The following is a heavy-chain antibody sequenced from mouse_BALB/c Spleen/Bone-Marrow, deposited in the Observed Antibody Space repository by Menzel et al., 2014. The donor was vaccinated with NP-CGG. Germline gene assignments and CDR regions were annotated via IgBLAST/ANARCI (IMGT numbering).Heavy chain of an antibody. CDR1: GFSLTSYG. CDR3: ARDYYGSLYAMDY. CDR2: IWAGGST. J-gene: IGHJ4*01. V-gene: IGHV2-9*02. D-gene: IGHD1-1*01. Sequence: QVQLKQSGPGLVAPSQSLSITCTVSGFSLTSYGVHWVRQPPGKGLEWLGVIWAGGSTNYNSALMSRLSISKDNSKRQVFLKMNSLQTDDTAMYYCARDYYGSLYAMDYWGQGTSVTVSS.